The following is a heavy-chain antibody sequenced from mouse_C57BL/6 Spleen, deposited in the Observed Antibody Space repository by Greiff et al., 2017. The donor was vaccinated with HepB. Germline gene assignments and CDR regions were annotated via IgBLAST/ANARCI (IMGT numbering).Heavy chain of an antibody. J-gene: IGHJ4*01. CDR3: ARGGWLRSYAMDY. CDR1: GYTFTTYP. V-gene: IGHV1-47*01. D-gene: IGHD2-2*01. Sequence: VHLVESGAELVKPGASVKMSCKASGYTFTTYPIEWMKQNHGKSLEWIGNFHPYNDDTKYNEKFKGKATLTVEKSSSTVYLELSRLTSDDSAVYYCARGGWLRSYAMDYWGQGTSVTVSS. CDR2: FHPYNDDT.